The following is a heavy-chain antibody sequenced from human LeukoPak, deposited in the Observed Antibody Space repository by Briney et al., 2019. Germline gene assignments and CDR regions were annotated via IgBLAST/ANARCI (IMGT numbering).Heavy chain of an antibody. Sequence: GGSLRLSCVASGFTFGDHAMHWVRRAPGQGLEWVTGINWNNGGIVYAAPVRGRFTVSRDNAKNTLYLQMNRLGPEDTAFYYCARDDYDTLGYNFHYWGQGTLVTASS. J-gene: IGHJ4*02. CDR1: GFTFGDHA. V-gene: IGHV3-9*01. CDR2: INWNNGGI. D-gene: IGHD3-9*01. CDR3: ARDDYDTLGYNFHY.